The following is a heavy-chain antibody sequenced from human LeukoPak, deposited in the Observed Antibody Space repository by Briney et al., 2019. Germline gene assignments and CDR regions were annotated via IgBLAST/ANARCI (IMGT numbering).Heavy chain of an antibody. D-gene: IGHD5-24*01. J-gene: IGHJ4*02. Sequence: HPGGSLRLSCAASGFSFSTYWMTWVRQAPGKGLEWVANMKQDGSEKYYVDSVKGRFTISRDNAKNSLYLEMNSLRAEDTAMYYCARDRRDGYNVLDYWGQGTLVTVSS. V-gene: IGHV3-7*01. CDR1: GFSFSTYW. CDR3: ARDRRDGYNVLDY. CDR2: MKQDGSEK.